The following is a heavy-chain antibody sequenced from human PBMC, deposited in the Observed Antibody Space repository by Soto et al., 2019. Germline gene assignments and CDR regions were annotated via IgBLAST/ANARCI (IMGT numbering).Heavy chain of an antibody. CDR2: INPNSGGT. CDR3: ARDLGYCSGGSCYSYYYGMDV. J-gene: IGHJ6*02. V-gene: IGHV1-2*04. D-gene: IGHD2-15*01. Sequence: GASVKVSCKASGYTFTGYYMHWVRQAPGQGLEWMGWINPNSGGTNYAQKFQGWVTMTRDTSISTAYMELSRLRSDDTAVYYCARDLGYCSGGSCYSYYYGMDVWGQGTTVTVSS. CDR1: GYTFTGYY.